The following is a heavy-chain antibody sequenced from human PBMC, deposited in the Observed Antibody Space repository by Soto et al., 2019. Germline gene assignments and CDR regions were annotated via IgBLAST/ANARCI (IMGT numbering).Heavy chain of an antibody. CDR3: ARDLGSSGYYGMDV. J-gene: IGHJ6*02. D-gene: IGHD6-6*01. V-gene: IGHV1-2*04. Sequence: QVQLVQSGAEVKKPGASVKVSCRASGSTFTGYYMHWVRQAPGQGLEWMGWINPNSGGTNYAQKFQGWVTMTRDTSISTAYMELSRLRSDDTAVYYCARDLGSSGYYGMDVWGQGTTVTVSS. CDR2: INPNSGGT. CDR1: GSTFTGYY.